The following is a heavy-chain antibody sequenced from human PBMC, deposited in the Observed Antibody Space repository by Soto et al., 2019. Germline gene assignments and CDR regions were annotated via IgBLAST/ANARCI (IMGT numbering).Heavy chain of an antibody. J-gene: IGHJ4*02. V-gene: IGHV4-59*01. CDR3: ARTFRLGDWDAFDF. CDR2: IYSSGRP. D-gene: IGHD1-1*01. CDR1: GDSISRNY. Sequence: SEALSLTCTVSGDSISRNYWTWIRQSPGKGLEWIGYIYSSGRPHYNPSLKSRVTMSMDTSKNQFSLNLSSMTAADTALYYCARTFRLGDWDAFDFWVQGTPVT.